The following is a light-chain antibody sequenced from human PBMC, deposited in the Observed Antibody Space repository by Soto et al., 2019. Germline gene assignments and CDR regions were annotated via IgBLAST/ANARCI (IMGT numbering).Light chain of an antibody. J-gene: IGKJ1*01. CDR2: DAS. Sequence: EIVLTHSPGTLSLSPGERATLSCRASQTITNNYLAWYQQKPGQAPRLVIYDASSRATGIPDRFSASGSGTDFTLNISRLEPEDVAVYYCQQYSSSPLTFGQGTKVDIK. CDR3: QQYSSSPLT. CDR1: QTITNNY. V-gene: IGKV3-20*01.